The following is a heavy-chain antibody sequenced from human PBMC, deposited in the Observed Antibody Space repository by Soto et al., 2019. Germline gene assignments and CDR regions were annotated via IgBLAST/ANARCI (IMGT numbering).Heavy chain of an antibody. CDR1: GGTFSSYA. Sequence: GASVKVSCKASGGTFSSYAISWVRQAPGQGLEWMGGIIPIFGTANYAQKFQGRVTITADESTSTAYMELSSLRSEDTAVYYCANGDYGDYLPGETTPYYYYGMDVWGQGTTVTVSS. V-gene: IGHV1-69*13. J-gene: IGHJ6*02. CDR2: IIPIFGTA. D-gene: IGHD4-17*01. CDR3: ANGDYGDYLPGETTPYYYYGMDV.